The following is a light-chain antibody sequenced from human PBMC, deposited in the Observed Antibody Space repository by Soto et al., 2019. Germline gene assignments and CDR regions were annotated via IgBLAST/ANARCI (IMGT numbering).Light chain of an antibody. Sequence: QSALTQPASVSGSPGQSMTISCTGTSSDVGSGNFVSWFQQHPGKAPKLMIYEVTNRPSGVSYRFSGSKSGNTASLTISGLQAEDEADYYCSSFTTTNTWVFGGRTQLTVL. CDR2: EVT. J-gene: IGLJ3*02. CDR1: SSDVGSGNF. V-gene: IGLV2-14*01. CDR3: SSFTTTNTWV.